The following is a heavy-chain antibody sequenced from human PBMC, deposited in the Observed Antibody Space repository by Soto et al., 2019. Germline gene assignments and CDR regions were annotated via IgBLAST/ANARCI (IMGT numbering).Heavy chain of an antibody. J-gene: IGHJ4*02. CDR1: GGSIDSGAFS. CDR2: VTHSGTA. D-gene: IGHD6-19*01. V-gene: IGHV4-30-2*01. CDR3: ARSHWAQSSLDY. Sequence: LSLTCAVSGGSIDSGAFSLSWIRQPPGKGLEWIGYVTHSGTAYSIPSLNGRLTLSVDSSQTQFSLILTSVTAADSAFYYCARSHWAQSSLDYWGRGILVTVSS.